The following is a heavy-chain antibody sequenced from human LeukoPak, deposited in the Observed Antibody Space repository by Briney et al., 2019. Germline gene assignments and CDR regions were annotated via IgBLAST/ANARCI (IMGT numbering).Heavy chain of an antibody. D-gene: IGHD3-3*01. V-gene: IGHV3-53*01. J-gene: IGHJ4*02. Sequence: GGSLRLSCAASGFTVSSNYMNWVRQAPGKGLEWVSVIYSGGSTYYADSVKGRFTISRDNSKNTLYLQMNSLRAEDTAVYYCARGVDFWSGYPSRGFRYWGQGALVTVSS. CDR1: GFTVSSNY. CDR3: ARGVDFWSGYPSRGFRY. CDR2: IYSGGST.